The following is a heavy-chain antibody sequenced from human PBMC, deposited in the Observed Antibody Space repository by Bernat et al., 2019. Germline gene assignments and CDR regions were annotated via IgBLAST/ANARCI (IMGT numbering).Heavy chain of an antibody. D-gene: IGHD3-16*01. CDR2: LNTGGDT. Sequence: EVQLLESGGGLVQPGGSLRLSCAASGFTVSSAVMNWVRQAPGKGLEWVSALNTGGDTFYADSAEGRLTTSRDNAKNTLYLQMNSLRVEDTSVYYCARDVNWGYDCWGQGTLVTVVS. CDR3: ARDVNWGYDC. V-gene: IGHV3-66*01. CDR1: GFTVSSAV. J-gene: IGHJ4*02.